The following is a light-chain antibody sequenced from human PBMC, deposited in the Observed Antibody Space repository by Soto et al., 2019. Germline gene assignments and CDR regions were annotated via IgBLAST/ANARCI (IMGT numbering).Light chain of an antibody. J-gene: IGKJ5*01. CDR2: WAS. Sequence: IVMTQSPDSLAVSLGERATINCKSSQSVLYSSNNKNYLAWYQQKPGQPPKLVINWASTRKSRVPDRFSGGGSRRDVTLTNSSLQAEDGAVYSNQQYYRTPITFGRATRLEI. V-gene: IGKV4-1*01. CDR3: QQYYRTPIT. CDR1: QSVLYSSNNKNY.